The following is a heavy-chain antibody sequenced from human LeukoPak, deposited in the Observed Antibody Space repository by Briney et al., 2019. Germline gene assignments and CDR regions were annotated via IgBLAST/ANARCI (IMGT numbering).Heavy chain of an antibody. J-gene: IGHJ4*01. CDR1: GFTFSSYA. CDR2: ISGSGGSS. V-gene: IGHV3-23*01. D-gene: IGHD3-10*01. Sequence: GGSLRLSCAASGFTFSSYAMTWVRQAPGKRLEWVTFISGSGGSSYYADSVKGRFTISRDNSKNTLYLQMYGLRAEDTALYYCAKDASSSGTCYSPCDYWGHGTLVTVSS. CDR3: AKDASSSGTCYSPCDY.